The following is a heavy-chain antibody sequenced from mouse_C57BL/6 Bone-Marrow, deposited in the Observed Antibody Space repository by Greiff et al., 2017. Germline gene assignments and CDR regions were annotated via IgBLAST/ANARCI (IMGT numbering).Heavy chain of an antibody. CDR1: GYSITSGYY. CDR2: ISYDGSN. J-gene: IGHJ4*01. V-gene: IGHV3-6*01. CDR3: TRVPPYYGSRGYAMDY. Sequence: EVKLMESGPGLVKPSQSLSLTCSVTGYSITSGYYWNWIRQFPGNKLEWMGYISYDGSNNYNPSLKNRISITIDTSKNQFFLKLNSVTTEDTATYYWTRVPPYYGSRGYAMDYWGQGTSVTVSS. D-gene: IGHD1-1*01.